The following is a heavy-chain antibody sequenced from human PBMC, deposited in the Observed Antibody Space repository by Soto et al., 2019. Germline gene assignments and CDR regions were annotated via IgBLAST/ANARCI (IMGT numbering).Heavy chain of an antibody. J-gene: IGHJ4*02. V-gene: IGHV4-4*07. D-gene: IGHD2-2*01. CDR3: ARDIGSYAYAEGY. CDR1: GGSINSYW. Sequence: SETLSLTCSVSGGSINSYWWSCIRQPSGKGLEWIGRVYSSVTTDYNPSLNSRATMSVETSKNQFSLKLTSVTAADTAVYYCARDIGSYAYAEGYWGQGIQVTVSS. CDR2: VYSSVTT.